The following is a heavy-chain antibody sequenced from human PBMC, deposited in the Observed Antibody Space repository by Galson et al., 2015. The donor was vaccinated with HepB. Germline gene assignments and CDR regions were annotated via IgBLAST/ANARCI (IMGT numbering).Heavy chain of an antibody. CDR1: GDSINSGNYY. Sequence: TLSLTCTVSGDSINSGNYYWNWIRQTAGKGLEWIGRISTTGNTKYNPSLEGRVIMSGDSSKNQLSLKLSSATAADTGIYYCARARPNVWGYYSYYYMDVWGKGTTVTISS. D-gene: IGHD3-16*01. J-gene: IGHJ6*03. V-gene: IGHV4-61*02. CDR2: ISTTGNT. CDR3: ARARPNVWGYYSYYYMDV.